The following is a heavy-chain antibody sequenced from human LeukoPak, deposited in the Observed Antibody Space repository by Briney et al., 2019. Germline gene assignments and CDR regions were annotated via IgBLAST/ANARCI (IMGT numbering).Heavy chain of an antibody. CDR3: ARDRSYYGSGRGGMDV. CDR1: GFTFRSYG. V-gene: IGHV3-48*04. D-gene: IGHD3-10*01. CDR2: ISSSGSSI. Sequence: PGGSLRLSCAASGFTFRSYGMHWIRQAPGKGLEWVSYISSSGSSIYYADSVKGRFTISRDNVKNSLYLQMNSLRAEDTAVYYCARDRSYYGSGRGGMDVWGQGTTVIVSS. J-gene: IGHJ6*02.